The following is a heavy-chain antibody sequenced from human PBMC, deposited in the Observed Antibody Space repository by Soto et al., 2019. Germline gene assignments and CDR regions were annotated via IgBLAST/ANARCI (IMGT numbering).Heavy chain of an antibody. Sequence: QVQLQQWGAGLLKPSETLSLTCAVYGGSFSGYYWSWIRQPPGKGLEWIGEINHSGSTNYNPSLKSRVTISVDTSKNQFSLKLSSVTAADTAVYYCARFTVTPASYYGMDVWGQGTTVTVSS. CDR2: INHSGST. CDR1: GGSFSGYY. D-gene: IGHD4-4*01. J-gene: IGHJ6*02. CDR3: ARFTVTPASYYGMDV. V-gene: IGHV4-34*01.